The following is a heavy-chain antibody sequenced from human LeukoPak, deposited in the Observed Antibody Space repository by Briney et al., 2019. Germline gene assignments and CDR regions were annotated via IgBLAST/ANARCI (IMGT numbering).Heavy chain of an antibody. D-gene: IGHD3-16*01. Sequence: ASVKVSCKASGYTFTGYYMHWVRQAPGQGLEWMGWINPNSGGTNYAQKFQGRVTMTRDTSTSTAYMELSRLRSDDTAVYYCARVWGLRTVYGMDVWGQGTTVTVSS. CDR3: ARVWGLRTVYGMDV. CDR2: INPNSGGT. CDR1: GYTFTGYY. J-gene: IGHJ6*02. V-gene: IGHV1-2*02.